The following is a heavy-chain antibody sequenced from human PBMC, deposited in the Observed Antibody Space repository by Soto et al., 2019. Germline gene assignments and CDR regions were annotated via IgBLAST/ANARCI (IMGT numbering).Heavy chain of an antibody. V-gene: IGHV4-4*02. CDR1: GGSISSSNW. Sequence: SETLSLTCAVSGGSISSSNWWSWVRQPPGKGLEWIGEIYHSGSTNYNPSLKSRVTISVDTSKNQFSLKLSSVTAADTAVYYCAREVWSGPKRGWFDPWGQGTLVTVSS. D-gene: IGHD3-3*01. CDR2: IYHSGST. CDR3: AREVWSGPKRGWFDP. J-gene: IGHJ5*02.